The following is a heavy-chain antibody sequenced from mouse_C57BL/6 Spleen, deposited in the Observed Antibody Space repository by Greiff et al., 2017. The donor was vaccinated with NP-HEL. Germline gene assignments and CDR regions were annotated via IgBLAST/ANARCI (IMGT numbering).Heavy chain of an antibody. J-gene: IGHJ4*01. CDR2: IYPGSGST. CDR1: GYTFTSYW. D-gene: IGHD1-1*01. CDR3: ARRHYYYYAMDY. V-gene: IGHV1-55*01. Sequence: VQLQQPGAELVKPGASVKMSCKASGYTFTSYWITWVKQRPGQGLEWIGDIYPGSGSTNYNEKLKSKATLTVDTSSSTASMHLSSLTSEYSAVYYCARRHYYYYAMDYWGQGTSVTVSS.